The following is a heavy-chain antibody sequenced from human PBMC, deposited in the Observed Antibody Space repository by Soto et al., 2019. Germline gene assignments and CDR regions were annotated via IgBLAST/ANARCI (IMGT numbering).Heavy chain of an antibody. CDR1: RDTFSKYA. CDR3: ARGETYLGV. Sequence: QVQLVQSGAEVKKPGSSVKVSCKASRDTFSKYAFNWVRQAPGQGLEWMGWIIPIFGSRDYAEKCQGRLTITADESTSTAYMELRSLRFEATAVYYCARGETYLGVWGQGTTVTVSS. CDR2: IIPIFGSR. D-gene: IGHD3-16*01. J-gene: IGHJ6*02. V-gene: IGHV1-69*01.